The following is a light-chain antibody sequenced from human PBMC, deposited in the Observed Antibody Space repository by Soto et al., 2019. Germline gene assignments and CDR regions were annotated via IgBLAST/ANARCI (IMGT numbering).Light chain of an antibody. Sequence: EIVLTQSPATLSLSPGERATLSCRASQSVSSYLAWYQQKPGQAPRLLIYDASNRATGIPARFSGSGSGTDFTLTISSLEPEYFAVYYCQERSNWPPTCGQGTNVDIK. CDR2: DAS. CDR1: QSVSSY. V-gene: IGKV3-11*01. J-gene: IGKJ1*01. CDR3: QERSNWPPT.